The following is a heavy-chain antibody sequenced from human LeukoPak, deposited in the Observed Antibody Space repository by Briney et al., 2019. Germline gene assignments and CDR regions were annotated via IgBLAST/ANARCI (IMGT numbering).Heavy chain of an antibody. CDR1: GFTFSSYA. CDR2: ISGSGGST. V-gene: IGHV3-23*01. J-gene: IGHJ4*02. CDR3: AKSWGGTALDY. D-gene: IGHD6-13*01. Sequence: GGSLRLSCAASGFTFSSYAMSWVRQAPGKGLEWVSAISGSGGSTYYADSVKGRFTISRDNAKNSLFLQMDSLRAEDTAVYYCAKSWGGTALDYWGQGTLVTVSS.